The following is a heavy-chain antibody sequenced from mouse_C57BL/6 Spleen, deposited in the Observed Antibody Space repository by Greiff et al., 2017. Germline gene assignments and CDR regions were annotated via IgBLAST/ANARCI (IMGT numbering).Heavy chain of an antibody. J-gene: IGHJ3*01. CDR3: ASGIYYGNYGFAY. V-gene: IGHV1-47*01. CDR1: GYTFTTYP. Sequence: VQLVESGAELVKPGASVKMSCKASGYTFTTYPIEWLKQNHGKSLEWIGNFHPYNDDTKYNEKFKGKATLTVEKSSSTVYLELSRLTSDDSAVYYCASGIYYGNYGFAYWGQGTLVTVSA. D-gene: IGHD2-1*01. CDR2: FHPYNDDT.